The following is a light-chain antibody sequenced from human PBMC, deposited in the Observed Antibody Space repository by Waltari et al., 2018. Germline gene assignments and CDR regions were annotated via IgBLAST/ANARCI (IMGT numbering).Light chain of an antibody. CDR2: GAS. CDR3: QQYGSPPVT. J-gene: IGKJ4*01. CDR1: QSVNRDF. Sequence: IVLTQSPATLSLSPGEGATLFCRASQSVNRDFLAWYQQKPGQAPRLLIDGASSRATGIPDMFSGSGSGTDFTLTITILEPEDSAVYFCQQYGSPPVTFGGGTKVEI. V-gene: IGKV3-20*01.